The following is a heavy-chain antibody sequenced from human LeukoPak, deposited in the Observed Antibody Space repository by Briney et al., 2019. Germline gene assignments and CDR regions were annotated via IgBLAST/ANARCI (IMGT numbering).Heavy chain of an antibody. CDR3: TNYCSSTSCYVPLGMDV. J-gene: IGHJ6*02. CDR2: IIPIFGTA. D-gene: IGHD2-2*01. CDR1: GYTFTSYG. Sequence: VASVKVSCKASGYTFTSYGISWVRQAPGQGLEWMGGIIPIFGTANYAQKFQGRVTITADESTSTAYMELSSLRSEDTAVYYCTNYCSSTSCYVPLGMDVWGQGTTVTVSS. V-gene: IGHV1-69*13.